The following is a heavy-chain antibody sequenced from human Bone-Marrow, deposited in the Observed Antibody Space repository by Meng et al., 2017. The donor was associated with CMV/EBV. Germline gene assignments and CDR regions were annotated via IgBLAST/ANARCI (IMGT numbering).Heavy chain of an antibody. D-gene: IGHD3-10*01. J-gene: IGHJ6*02. CDR2: INPNSGGT. CDR1: GYTFTGYY. Sequence: ASVKVSCKASGYTFTGYYMHWVRQAPGQGLEWMGWINPNSGGTNYAQKFQGRVTITADKSTSTAYMELRSLRSDDTAVYYCARERRRVTYYYGSGNPVGSYYGMDVWGQGTTVTVSS. CDR3: ARERRRVTYYYGSGNPVGSYYGMDV. V-gene: IGHV1-2*02.